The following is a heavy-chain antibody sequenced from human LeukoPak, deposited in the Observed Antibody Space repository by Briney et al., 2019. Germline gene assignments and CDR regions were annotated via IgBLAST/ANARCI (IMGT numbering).Heavy chain of an antibody. CDR1: GFTFSSYS. CDR2: ISSSSSYI. CDR3: ARRSAVAGTLDY. D-gene: IGHD6-19*01. V-gene: IGHV3-21*01. Sequence: GGSLRLSCAASGFTFSSYSMNWVRQAPGKGLEWVSYISSSSSYIYYADSVKGRFTISRDNAKNSLYLQMNSLRAEDTAVYYCARRSAVAGTLDYWGQGTLVTVSS. J-gene: IGHJ4*02.